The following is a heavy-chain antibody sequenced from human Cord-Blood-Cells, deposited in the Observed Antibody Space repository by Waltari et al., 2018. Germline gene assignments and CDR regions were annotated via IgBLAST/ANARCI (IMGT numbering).Heavy chain of an antibody. V-gene: IGHV1-2*02. D-gene: IGHD3-22*01. CDR2: INPNSGGT. CDR1: GYTFPGYY. J-gene: IGHJ1*01. CDR3: ARGTYYYDSSGYYSGYFQH. Sequence: QVQLVQSGAEVKKPGASVKVSCKASGYTFPGYYMHWVRQAPGQGLEWMGWINPNSGGTNYAQKFQGRVTMTRDTSISTAYMELSRLRSDDTAVYYCARGTYYYDSSGYYSGYFQHWGQGTLVTVSS.